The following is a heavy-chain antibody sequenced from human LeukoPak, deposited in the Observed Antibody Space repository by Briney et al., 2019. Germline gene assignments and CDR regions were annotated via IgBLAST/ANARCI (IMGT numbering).Heavy chain of an antibody. V-gene: IGHV3-23*01. J-gene: IGHJ4*02. Sequence: GGSLRLSCAASGFTFSSCAMTWVRQAPGKGLEWVSAINGGGGGTTYYADSVKGRFTISGDNSKNTVYLQMHSLRAEDTAIYYCAKTGYSSGWYRIWDYWGQGTLVTVSS. D-gene: IGHD6-19*01. CDR3: AKTGYSSGWYRIWDY. CDR1: GFTFSSCA. CDR2: INGGGGGTT.